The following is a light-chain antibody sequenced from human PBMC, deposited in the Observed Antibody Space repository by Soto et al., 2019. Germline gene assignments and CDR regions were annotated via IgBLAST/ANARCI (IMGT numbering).Light chain of an antibody. CDR3: QQYSSLWT. Sequence: EIVLTQSPGTLSLSPGERATLSCRTSQSVSNNYLAWYQQKPGQAPRLLIYGASSRATGIPDRFSGSGSGTDFTLSISRLEPDDFAVYYCQQYSSLWTFGQGTKVEIK. V-gene: IGKV3-20*01. J-gene: IGKJ1*01. CDR2: GAS. CDR1: QSVSNNY.